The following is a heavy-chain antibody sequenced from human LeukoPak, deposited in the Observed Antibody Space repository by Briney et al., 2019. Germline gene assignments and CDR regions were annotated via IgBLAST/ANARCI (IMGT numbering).Heavy chain of an antibody. V-gene: IGHV3-30*02. D-gene: IGHD2-2*02. CDR3: AKESGYRVLALDY. J-gene: IGHJ4*02. Sequence: GGSLRLSCAASGFTFSSYGMHWVRQAPGKGLEWVAFIRYDGSNKYYADSVKGRFTISRDNSKSTLYVQMNSLRAEDTAVYYCAKESGYRVLALDYWGQGTLVTVSS. CDR2: IRYDGSNK. CDR1: GFTFSSYG.